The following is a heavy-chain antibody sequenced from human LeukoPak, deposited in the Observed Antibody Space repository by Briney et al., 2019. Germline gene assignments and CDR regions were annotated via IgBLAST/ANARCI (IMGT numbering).Heavy chain of an antibody. V-gene: IGHV6-1*01. J-gene: IGHJ4*02. CDR1: GDSVSSNSAA. CDR2: TYYRSKWYN. CDR3: ARVPLLQYYYGPAYFDY. Sequence: SQTLSLTCAISGDSVSSNSAAWNWIRQSPSRGLEWLGRTYYRSKWYNDYAVSVKSRITINPDTSKNQFSLQLNSVTPEDTAVYYCARVPLLQYYYGPAYFDYWGQGTLVTVSS. D-gene: IGHD4-11*01.